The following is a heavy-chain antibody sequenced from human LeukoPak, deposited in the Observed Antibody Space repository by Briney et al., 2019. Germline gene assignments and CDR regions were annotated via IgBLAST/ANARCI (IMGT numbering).Heavy chain of an antibody. CDR3: ARDKQVGTSSNWYFDL. CDR2: ISPTSTYI. D-gene: IGHD1-26*01. Sequence: TGGSLRLSCAASGFTFSNYAMNWVRQAPGKGLEWVSSISPTSTYIYYADSVKGRFTISRDNAENSLYLQMNSLRGEDTSVYYCARDKQVGTSSNWYFDLWGRGTLVTVSS. V-gene: IGHV3-21*01. CDR1: GFTFSNYA. J-gene: IGHJ2*01.